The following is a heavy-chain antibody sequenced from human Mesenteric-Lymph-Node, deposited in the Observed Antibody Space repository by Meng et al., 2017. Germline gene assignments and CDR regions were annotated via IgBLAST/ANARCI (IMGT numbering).Heavy chain of an antibody. CDR3: AHRPGGLNLFDY. D-gene: IGHD3-16*01. CDR1: GFSFSTHKVG. V-gene: IGHV2-5*02. J-gene: IGHJ4*02. Sequence: QNTLKESCPTLVKPTQPLTLTCTFTGFSFSTHKVGVGWIRQPPGKALEWLGIIYWDDDKSYNPSLKSRLTIIKDTSKNQVVLTMTNMDPVDTATYYCAHRPGGLNLFDYWGQGTLVTVSS. CDR2: IYWDDDK.